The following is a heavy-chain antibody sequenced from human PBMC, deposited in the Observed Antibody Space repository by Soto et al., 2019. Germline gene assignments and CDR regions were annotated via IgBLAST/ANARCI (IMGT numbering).Heavy chain of an antibody. V-gene: IGHV1-18*04. J-gene: IGHJ6*01. Sequence: QVQLVQSGAEVKKPGASVKVSCKASGYTFTSYGISWVRQAPGQGLEWMGWISAFNGITKYAQKLQGRVTMTTDTSTVTAYMELRSLRSDDTAVYYWARHPGSSTSCYICYYYDMDVWGQGTTVTVSS. CDR2: ISAFNGIT. D-gene: IGHD2-2*02. CDR1: GYTFTSYG. CDR3: ARHPGSSTSCYICYYYDMDV.